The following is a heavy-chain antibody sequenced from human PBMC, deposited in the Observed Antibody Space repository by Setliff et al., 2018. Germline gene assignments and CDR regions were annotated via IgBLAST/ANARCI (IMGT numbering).Heavy chain of an antibody. CDR2: IYHSGST. J-gene: IGHJ5*02. CDR1: GYSISSGYY. CDR3: ARTNYYDSSTYFDWFDP. V-gene: IGHV4-38-2*01. D-gene: IGHD3-22*01. Sequence: SETLSLTCAVSGYSISSGYYWGWIRQPPGKGLEWIGSIYHSGSTYYNPSLKSRVTMSVDTSKNQFSLKLSSVTAADTAVYYCARTNYYDSSTYFDWFDPWGQGTLVTVSS.